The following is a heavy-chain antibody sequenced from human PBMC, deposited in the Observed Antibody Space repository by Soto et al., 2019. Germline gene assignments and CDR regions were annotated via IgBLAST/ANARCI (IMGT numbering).Heavy chain of an antibody. Sequence: QLQLQESGPGLVKPSETLSLTCAVSGGSITSGNSYSWAWIRQPPGRGLGWIGSISQTGTTSYNPSLKSRVSVSLDKSTTQFSLRLSSVTAADMAVYFCARAVSPYFGTWFDPWCQGTLVTVSS. CDR3: ARAVSPYFGTWFDP. J-gene: IGHJ5*02. D-gene: IGHD3-10*01. CDR2: ISQTGTT. V-gene: IGHV4-30-2*01. CDR1: GGSITSGNSYS.